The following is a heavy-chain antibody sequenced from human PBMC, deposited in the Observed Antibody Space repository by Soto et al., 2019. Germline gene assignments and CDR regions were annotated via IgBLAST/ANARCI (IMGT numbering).Heavy chain of an antibody. CDR1: GGTFSSYA. CDR2: IVPIFGTA. D-gene: IGHD3-22*01. V-gene: IGHV1-69*13. J-gene: IGHJ4*02. CDR3: ARALSDYYDSSGYAGY. Sequence: SVKVSCKTSGGTFSSYAISWVRQAPGQGLEWMGGIVPIFGTANYAQKFQGRVTITADESTTTAYMELSSLRSEDTAVYYCARALSDYYDSSGYAGYWGQGTLVTVSS.